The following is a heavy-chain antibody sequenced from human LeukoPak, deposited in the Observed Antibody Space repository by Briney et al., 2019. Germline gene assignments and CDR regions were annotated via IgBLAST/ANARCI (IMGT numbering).Heavy chain of an antibody. CDR3: AKDLFSDVAMVRGGGWFDP. D-gene: IGHD3-10*01. Sequence: PGGSLRLSCAASGFTFSRYAMSWVRQAPGKGLEWVSAISGSGGSTYYADSVKGRFTISGDNSKNTLYLQMNSLRAEDTAVYYCAKDLFSDVAMVRGGGWFDPWGQGTLVTVSS. V-gene: IGHV3-23*01. CDR2: ISGSGGST. J-gene: IGHJ5*02. CDR1: GFTFSRYA.